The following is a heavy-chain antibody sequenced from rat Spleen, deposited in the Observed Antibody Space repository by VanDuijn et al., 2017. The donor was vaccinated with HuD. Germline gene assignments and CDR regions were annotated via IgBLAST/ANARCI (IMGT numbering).Heavy chain of an antibody. CDR2: ITSGDSNT. J-gene: IGHJ3*01. CDR3: TRTYGGYTSHWFAY. Sequence: EVQLVESGGGLVQPGRSLKLSCAASEFTFSSFAMAWVRQAPKKGLEWVATITSGDSNTYYPDSVKGRFTISRDNATSTLYLQMDSLQTEDTAIYFCTRTYGGYTSHWFAYWGQGTLVTVSS. D-gene: IGHD1-11*01. CDR1: EFTFSSFA. V-gene: IGHV5-25*01.